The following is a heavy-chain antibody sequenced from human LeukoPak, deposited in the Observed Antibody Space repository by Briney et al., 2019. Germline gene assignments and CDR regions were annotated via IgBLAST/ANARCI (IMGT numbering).Heavy chain of an antibody. CDR2: TNPNSGGT. J-gene: IGHJ3*02. V-gene: IGHV1-2*02. CDR1: GYTLTGYY. CDR3: ARGPWTRNSYKPPRDI. D-gene: IGHD5-24*01. Sequence: ASVKVSCKASGYTLTGYYMHWVRQAPGQGLEWLGWTNPNSGGTNYAQKFQGRVTMTRDTSISTAYMELSRLRSDDTAVYYCARGPWTRNSYKPPRDIWDQGTMVTVSS.